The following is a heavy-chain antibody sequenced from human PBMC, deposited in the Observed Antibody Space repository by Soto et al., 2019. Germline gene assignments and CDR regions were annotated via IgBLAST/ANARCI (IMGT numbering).Heavy chain of an antibody. CDR3: AAQNTDMAGYYYYGMEF. D-gene: IGHD5-18*01. Sequence: TLSLTCTVSGGSISSSSYYCGWIRQPPLKVLEWIVSIYYSWSTYYNPSLKSRVTISVDTSKHQFSLKLSSVTAADTPVYYCAAQNTDMAGYYYYGMEFWGQGTTVTLSS. J-gene: IGHJ6*01. CDR2: IYYSWST. CDR1: GGSISSSSYY. V-gene: IGHV4-39*01.